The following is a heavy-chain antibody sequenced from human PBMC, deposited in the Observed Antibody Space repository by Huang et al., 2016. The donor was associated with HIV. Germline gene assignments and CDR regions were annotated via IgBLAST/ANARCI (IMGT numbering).Heavy chain of an antibody. D-gene: IGHD6-19*01. CDR3: ARDRGAVAGTSPGY. V-gene: IGHV1-18*01. J-gene: IGHJ4*02. Sequence: QVQLVQSGAEVKKPGASVKVSCKASGYTFTSYGISWVRQAPGQGLEWMVGISDYNGHTNYAQKRQGRVTMTTEKSTGTAYMELRSLRSDDTAVYYCARDRGAVAGTSPGYWGQGTLVTVSS. CDR1: GYTFTSYG. CDR2: ISDYNGHT.